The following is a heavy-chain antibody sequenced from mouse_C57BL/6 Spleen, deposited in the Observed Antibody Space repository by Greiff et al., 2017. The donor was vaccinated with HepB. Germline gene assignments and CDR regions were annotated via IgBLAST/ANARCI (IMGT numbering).Heavy chain of an antibody. V-gene: IGHV1-26*01. J-gene: IGHJ2*01. CDR3: ARPRYYYGSYYFDY. Sequence: EVQLQQSGPELVKPGASVKISCKASGYTFTDYYMNWVKQSHGKSLEWIGDINPNNGGTSYNQKFKGKATLTVDKSSSTAYMELRSLTSEDSAVYYCARPRYYYGSYYFDYWGQGTTLTVSS. CDR2: INPNNGGT. D-gene: IGHD1-1*01. CDR1: GYTFTDYY.